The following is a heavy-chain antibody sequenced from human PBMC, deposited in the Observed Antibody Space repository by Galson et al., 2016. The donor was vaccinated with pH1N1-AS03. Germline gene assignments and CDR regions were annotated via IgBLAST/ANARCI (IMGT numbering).Heavy chain of an antibody. D-gene: IGHD3-16*01. Sequence: SLRLSCAASGFIFDDYSMVWVRQAPGKGLEWLCLISWDGADTYYEDSVEGRFTISRDNSQNSLYLHMNSVTPEDAAFYYCDKYRERADTWGGSLDSWGQGTLVTVSS. CDR3: DKYRERADTWGGSLDS. J-gene: IGHJ4*02. V-gene: IGHV3-43*01. CDR2: ISWDGADT. CDR1: GFIFDDYS.